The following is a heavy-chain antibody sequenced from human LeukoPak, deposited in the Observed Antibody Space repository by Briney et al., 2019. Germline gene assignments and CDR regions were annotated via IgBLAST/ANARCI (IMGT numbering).Heavy chain of an antibody. CDR2: ISYDGSNK. D-gene: IGHD3-10*01. V-gene: IGHV3-30-3*01. Sequence: GGSLRLSCAASGFTFSSYAMHWVRQAPGKGLEWVAVISYDGSNKYYADSVKGRFTISRDSSKNTLYLQMNSLRAEDTAVYYCAEQMVRGVTGAVDYWGQGTLVTVSS. CDR1: GFTFSSYA. CDR3: AEQMVRGVTGAVDY. J-gene: IGHJ4*02.